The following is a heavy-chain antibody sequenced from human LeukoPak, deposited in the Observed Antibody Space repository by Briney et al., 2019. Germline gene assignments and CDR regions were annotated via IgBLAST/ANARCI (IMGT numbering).Heavy chain of an antibody. V-gene: IGHV4-61*02. J-gene: IGHJ4*02. CDR3: ARVASTYYYDSSGYYYDPLFDY. D-gene: IGHD3-22*01. CDR2: IYTSGST. Sequence: SETLSLTCTVSGGSISSGSYYWSWIRQPAGKGLEWIGRIYTSGSTNYNPSLKSRVTISVDTSKNQFSLKLSSVTAADTAVYYCARVASTYYYDSSGYYYDPLFDYWGQGTLVTVCS. CDR1: GGSISSGSYY.